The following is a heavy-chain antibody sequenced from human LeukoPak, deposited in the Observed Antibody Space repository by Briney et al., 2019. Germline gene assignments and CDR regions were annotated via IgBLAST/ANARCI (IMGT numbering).Heavy chain of an antibody. CDR2: ISVSGGST. V-gene: IGHV3-23*01. J-gene: IGHJ3*02. D-gene: IGHD3-10*01. CDR1: GFTFSSYA. Sequence: GGSLRLSCAASGFTFSSYAMSWVRQAPGKGLEGVSAISVSGGSTYYADSVKGRCTISRDNSKNTRYLQMNSLRAEDTAVYYCARRDGPYGSGSYYPIWGQGTMVTVSS. CDR3: ARRDGPYGSGSYYPI.